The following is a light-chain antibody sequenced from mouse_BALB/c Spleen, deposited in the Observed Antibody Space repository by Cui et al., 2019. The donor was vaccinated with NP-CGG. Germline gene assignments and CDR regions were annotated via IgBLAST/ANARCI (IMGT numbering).Light chain of an antibody. CDR1: TGAVTTSNY. CDR2: GTN. CDR3: ALWYSNHWV. V-gene: IGLV1*01. Sequence: QAFVPQKSALTTSPGETVTLTCRSSTGAVTTSNYANWVQEKPDHLFTGLIGGTNNRAPGVPARFSGSLIGDKAALTITGAQTEDETIYFCALWYSNHWVFGGGTKLTVL. J-gene: IGLJ1*01.